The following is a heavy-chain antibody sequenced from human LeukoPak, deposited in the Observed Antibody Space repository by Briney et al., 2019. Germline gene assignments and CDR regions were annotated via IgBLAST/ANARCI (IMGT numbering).Heavy chain of an antibody. V-gene: IGHV3-23*01. J-gene: IGHJ1*01. D-gene: IGHD2-21*02. CDR1: GFTFSSYA. Sequence: GGSLRPSCAASGFTFSSYAMSWVRQAPGKGLEWVSAISGSGGSTYYADSVKGRFTISRDNSKNTLYLQMNSLRAEDTAVYYCAKDLFPVVVTASPAEYFQHWGQGTLVTVSS. CDR2: ISGSGGST. CDR3: AKDLFPVVVTASPAEYFQH.